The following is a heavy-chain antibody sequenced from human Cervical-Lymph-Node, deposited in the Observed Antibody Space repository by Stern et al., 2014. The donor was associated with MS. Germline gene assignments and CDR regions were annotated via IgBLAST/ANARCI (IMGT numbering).Heavy chain of an antibody. CDR2: IYPGDSDT. D-gene: IGHD2-8*02. Sequence: EVQLVESGAEVKKPGESLKISCKGSGYTFSNSWIGWVRQMPGRGLEWMWIIYPGDSDTRYSPSFQGQITISADKSISTAYLQWNSLKASDTAIFYCARGSAGAGAFFDYWGQGTLVTVSS. CDR1: GYTFSNSW. J-gene: IGHJ4*02. V-gene: IGHV5-51*01. CDR3: ARGSAGAGAFFDY.